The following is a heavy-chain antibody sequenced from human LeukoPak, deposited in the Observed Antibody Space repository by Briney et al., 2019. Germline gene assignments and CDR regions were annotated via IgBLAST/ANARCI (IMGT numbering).Heavy chain of an antibody. CDR3: ATTGYSSSWFFDY. V-gene: IGHV4-38-2*02. D-gene: IGHD6-13*01. J-gene: IGHJ4*02. Sequence: SETLSLTCTVSGYSISSGYYWGWIQQPPGKGLEWIGSIYHSGSTYYNPSLKSRVTISVDTSKNQFSLKLSSVTAADTAVYYCATTGYSSSWFFDYWGQGTLVTVSS. CDR2: IYHSGST. CDR1: GYSISSGYY.